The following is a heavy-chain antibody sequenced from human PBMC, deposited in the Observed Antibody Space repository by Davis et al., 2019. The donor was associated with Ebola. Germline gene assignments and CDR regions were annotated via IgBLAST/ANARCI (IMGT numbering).Heavy chain of an antibody. CDR3: ARAGYCSSTSCQRYYYYGMDV. V-gene: IGHV1-46*01. Sequence: ASVKVSCKASGYTFTSYYMHWVRQAPGQGLEWMGIINPSGGSTSYAQKFQGRVTMTRDTSTSTVYMELSSLRSEDTAVYYCARAGYCSSTSCQRYYYYGMDVWGQGTTVTVSS. CDR1: GYTFTSYY. CDR2: INPSGGST. J-gene: IGHJ6*02. D-gene: IGHD2-2*03.